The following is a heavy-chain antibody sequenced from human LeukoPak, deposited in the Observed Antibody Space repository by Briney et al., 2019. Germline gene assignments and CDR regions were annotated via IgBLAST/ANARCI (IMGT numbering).Heavy chain of an antibody. CDR3: ARCDYSLWWFDP. D-gene: IGHD4-11*01. J-gene: IGHJ5*02. Sequence: GSSVKVSCKASGGTFSSYAISWVRQAPGQGLEWMGWISAYNGNTNYAQKLQGRVTMTTDTSTSTAYMELRSLRSDDTAVYYCARCDYSLWWFDPWGQGTLVTVSS. V-gene: IGHV1-18*01. CDR1: GGTFSSYA. CDR2: ISAYNGNT.